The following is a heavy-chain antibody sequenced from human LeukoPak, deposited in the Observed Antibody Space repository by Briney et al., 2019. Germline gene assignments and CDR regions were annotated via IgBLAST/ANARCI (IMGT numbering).Heavy chain of an antibody. V-gene: IGHV4-59*01. CDR3: AREGYSYGYKSEYYYYGMDV. D-gene: IGHD5-18*01. J-gene: IGHJ6*02. Sequence: SETLSLTCTLSGGSISIYYWRWIRQPPGKGLEWIGYISYSGSTNYNPSLKCRVTISVDTSKNQFSLKLSSVTAADTAVYYCAREGYSYGYKSEYYYYGMDVWGQGTTVTVSS. CDR1: GGSISIYY. CDR2: ISYSGST.